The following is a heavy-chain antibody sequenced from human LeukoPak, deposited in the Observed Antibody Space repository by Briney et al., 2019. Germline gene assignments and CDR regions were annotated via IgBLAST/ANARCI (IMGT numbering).Heavy chain of an antibody. CDR1: GYSFITYW. J-gene: IGHJ4*02. D-gene: IGHD1-1*01. V-gene: IGHV5-51*01. CDR2: IYPGDSDI. Sequence: GESLKISCKGSGYSFITYWIGWVRQMPGKGLEWMGIIYPGDSDIRYSPSFQGQVTISADKSISTVYLQWSSLKASDTAMYYCARPDPNWYYFDYWGQGTLVTVSS. CDR3: ARPDPNWYYFDY.